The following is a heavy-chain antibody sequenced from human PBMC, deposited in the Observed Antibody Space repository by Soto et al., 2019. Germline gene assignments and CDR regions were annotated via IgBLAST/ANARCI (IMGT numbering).Heavy chain of an antibody. V-gene: IGHV3-30*18. D-gene: IGHD3-9*01. CDR3: AKSYKDDILTGFYRGLPNI. Sequence: GGSLRLSCVASGFTFSSFGMHWVRQAPGKGLEWEAVMSYDGSNEYYADSVKGRFTISRDNSRSTLYLQMNSLRAEDTAVYHCAKSYKDDILTGFYRGLPNIWGQGTMVTVS. CDR2: MSYDGSNE. CDR1: GFTFSSFG. J-gene: IGHJ3*02.